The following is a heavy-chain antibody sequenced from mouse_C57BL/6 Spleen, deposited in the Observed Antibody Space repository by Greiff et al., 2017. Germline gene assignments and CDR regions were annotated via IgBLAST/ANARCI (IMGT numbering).Heavy chain of an antibody. CDR2: INPNNGGT. D-gene: IGHD1-1*01. V-gene: IGHV1-18*01. J-gene: IGHJ2*01. CDR3: ARLITTVVDYFDY. Sequence: VQLKESGPELVKPGASVKIPCKASGYTFTDYNMDWVKQSHGKSLEWIGDINPNNGGTIYNQKFKGKATLTVDKSSSTAYMELRSLTSEDTAVYYCARLITTVVDYFDYWGQGTTLTVSS. CDR1: GYTFTDYN.